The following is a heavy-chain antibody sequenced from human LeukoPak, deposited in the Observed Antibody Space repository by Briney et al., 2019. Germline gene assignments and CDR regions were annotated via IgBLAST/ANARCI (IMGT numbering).Heavy chain of an antibody. V-gene: IGHV1-18*01. CDR1: GYTFTSYG. J-gene: IGHJ4*02. CDR3: ARTGSAAAGYYFDY. D-gene: IGHD6-13*01. CDR2: ISAYNGNT. Sequence: ASVKVSCKASGYTFTSYGISWVRQAPGQGLEWMGWISAYNGNTNYAQKFQGRVTITADESTSTAYMELSSLRSEDTAVYYCARTGSAAAGYYFDYWGQGTLVTVSS.